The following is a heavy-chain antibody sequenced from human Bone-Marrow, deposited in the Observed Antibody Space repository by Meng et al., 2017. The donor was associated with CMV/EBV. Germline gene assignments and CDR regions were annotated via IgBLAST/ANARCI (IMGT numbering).Heavy chain of an antibody. CDR2: ISYDGSNK. J-gene: IGHJ3*02. CDR1: GFTFSSYA. D-gene: IGHD3-10*01. Sequence: GESLKISCAASGFTFSSYAMHWVRQAPGKGLEWVAVISYDGSNKYYADSVKGRFTISRDNFKNTLYLQMNSLRAEDTAVYYCAKDSVTMVPSYAFDIWGQG. V-gene: IGHV3-30*04. CDR3: AKDSVTMVPSYAFDI.